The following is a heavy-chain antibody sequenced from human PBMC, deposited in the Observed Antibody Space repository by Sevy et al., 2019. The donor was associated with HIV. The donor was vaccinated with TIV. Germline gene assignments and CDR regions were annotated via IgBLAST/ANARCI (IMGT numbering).Heavy chain of an antibody. D-gene: IGHD3-22*01. V-gene: IGHV4-30-4*01. CDR2: NYYSGRT. Sequence: SETLSLTCTVSGGSISSGDYYWSWIRQPPGQGLEWIGYNYYSGRTYYNPSLKSRVTISVDTSKNQFSLKLNSVTAADTAVYYCARGHDSSGYYLDYWGQGTLVTVSS. CDR3: ARGHDSSGYYLDY. CDR1: GGSISSGDYY. J-gene: IGHJ4*02.